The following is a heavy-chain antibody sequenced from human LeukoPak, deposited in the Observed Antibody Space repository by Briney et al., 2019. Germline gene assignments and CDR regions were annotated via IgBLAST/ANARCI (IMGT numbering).Heavy chain of an antibody. CDR2: IYYSGST. J-gene: IGHJ5*02. CDR3: ARHEYSGSYYGLSWFDP. D-gene: IGHD1-26*01. CDR1: GGSISSSGYY. Sequence: SETLSLTCTVSGGSISSSGYYWGWIRQPPGKGLEWIASIYYSGSTYYNPSLKSRVTMSVDTSKNQLSLKLSSLTAADTAVYYCARHEYSGSYYGLSWFDPWGQGTLVTVSS. V-gene: IGHV4-39*01.